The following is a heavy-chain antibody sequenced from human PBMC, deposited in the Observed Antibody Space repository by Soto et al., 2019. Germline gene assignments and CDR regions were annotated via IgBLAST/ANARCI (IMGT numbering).Heavy chain of an antibody. V-gene: IGHV4-34*01. D-gene: IGHD3-10*01. J-gene: IGHJ3*02. CDR3: ARGPYVLPLDI. CDR2: INHSGST. Sequence: QVQLQQWGAGLLKPSETLSPTCAVYGGSFSGYYWSWIRQPPGKGLEWIGEINHSGSTNYNPSLKSRVTISVDTSKNQFSLKLSSVTAADTAVYYCARGPYVLPLDIWGQGTMVTVSS. CDR1: GGSFSGYY.